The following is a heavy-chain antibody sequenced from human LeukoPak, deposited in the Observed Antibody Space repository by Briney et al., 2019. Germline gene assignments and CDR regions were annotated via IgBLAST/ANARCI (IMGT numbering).Heavy chain of an antibody. CDR2: LYGGGST. J-gene: IGHJ4*02. D-gene: IGHD2-2*01. Sequence: GGSLRLSCAASGFTVSSQYMAWVRQAPGKGLEWVSVLYGGGSTYYADSVKGRFTISRDNSKNTLYLQMNSLRAEDADLYYCARGAYCRSTSCQKGVGYFDSWGQGTLVTVSS. CDR1: GFTVSSQY. V-gene: IGHV3-66*02. CDR3: ARGAYCRSTSCQKGVGYFDS.